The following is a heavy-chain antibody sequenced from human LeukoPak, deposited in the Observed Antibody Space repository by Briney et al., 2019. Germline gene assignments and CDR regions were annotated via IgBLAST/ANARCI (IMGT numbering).Heavy chain of an antibody. J-gene: IGHJ4*02. V-gene: IGHV3-23*01. D-gene: IGHD3-22*01. CDR1: GFTLSSHA. Sequence: WGSLRLSCAASGFTLSSHAMSWVRQAPGKGLEWVSSISDSGVATYYADSVRGRFTISRETSKNTLYLQMKSLRAEDTGVYYCAKDPRIYYVESTGYGSLDHWGQGTVVTVSS. CDR2: ISDSGVAT. CDR3: AKDPRIYYVESTGYGSLDH.